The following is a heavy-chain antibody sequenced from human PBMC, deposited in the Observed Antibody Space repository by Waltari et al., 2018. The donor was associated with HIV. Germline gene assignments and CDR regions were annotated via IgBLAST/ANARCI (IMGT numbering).Heavy chain of an antibody. J-gene: IGHJ4*02. CDR2: IYHSGST. V-gene: IGHV4-4*02. D-gene: IGHD3-9*01. CDR1: GGSFSSSNW. CDR3: ARVSSLTGYYKALDY. Sequence: QVQLQDSGPGLVKPSGTLSLPGVVSGGSFSSSNWWSWVRQPPGKGLEWIGEIYHSGSTNYNPSLKSRVTISVDKSKDKFTLKLRSVTAADTAVYFCARVSSLTGYYKALDYWGQGTLVTVSS.